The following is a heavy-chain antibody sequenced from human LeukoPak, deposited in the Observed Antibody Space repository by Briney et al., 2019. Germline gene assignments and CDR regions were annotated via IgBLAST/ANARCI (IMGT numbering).Heavy chain of an antibody. D-gene: IGHD4-17*01. J-gene: IGHJ4*02. V-gene: IGHV4-34*01. Sequence: SETLSLTCAVHGGSFIGYHWTWIRQPPGKGLEWIGESNYSGGTKYNPSLESRVTISVDMSKNQFSLNLKSVTAADTAMYYCASSDYGDLSYWGQGTLVTVSS. CDR1: GGSFIGYH. CDR2: SNYSGGT. CDR3: ASSDYGDLSY.